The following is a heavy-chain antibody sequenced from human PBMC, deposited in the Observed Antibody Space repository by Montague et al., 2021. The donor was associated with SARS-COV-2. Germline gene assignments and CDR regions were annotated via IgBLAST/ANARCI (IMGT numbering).Heavy chain of an antibody. CDR1: GGSINDHY. CDR2: ISSNGKT. Sequence: SETLSLTCTVSGGSINDHYRSWIRQSAGKGLEWIGYISSNGKTNYNPSLKSRVTLSADASRNEFSLKLDSVTAADTAVYFCARRGYYDSAGYHWHLDLWGRGMLVTVSS. J-gene: IGHJ2*01. V-gene: IGHV4-4*09. CDR3: ARRGYYDSAGYHWHLDL. D-gene: IGHD3-22*01.